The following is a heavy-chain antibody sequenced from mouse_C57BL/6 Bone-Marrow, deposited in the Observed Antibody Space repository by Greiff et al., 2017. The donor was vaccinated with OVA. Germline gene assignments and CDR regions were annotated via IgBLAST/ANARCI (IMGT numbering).Heavy chain of an antibody. CDR2: ISDGGSYT. J-gene: IGHJ3*01. D-gene: IGHD4-1*01. Sequence: EVNLVESGGGLVKPGGSLKLSCAASGFTFSSYAMSWVRQTPEKRLEWVATISDGGSYTYYPDNVKGRFTISRDNAKNNLYLQMSHLKSEDTAMYYCARGMGRLAYWGQGTLVTVSA. V-gene: IGHV5-4*03. CDR1: GFTFSSYA. CDR3: ARGMGRLAY.